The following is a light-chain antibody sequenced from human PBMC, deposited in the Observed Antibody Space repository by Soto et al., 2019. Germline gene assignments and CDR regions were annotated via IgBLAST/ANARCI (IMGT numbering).Light chain of an antibody. V-gene: IGKV3-20*01. Sequence: EIVLTQSPGTLSLSPGERATLSCRASQSVSSNYLAWYQQKPGQAPRVVIYDTSNRATGIPDRFSGSGSGTDFTLSISRLGPEDFAMYYCQQYGSTPRTFGQGTKVEIK. CDR2: DTS. J-gene: IGKJ1*01. CDR3: QQYGSTPRT. CDR1: QSVSSNY.